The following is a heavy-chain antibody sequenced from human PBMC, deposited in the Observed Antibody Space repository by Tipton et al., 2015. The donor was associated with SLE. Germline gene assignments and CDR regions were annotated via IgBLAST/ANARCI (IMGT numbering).Heavy chain of an antibody. CDR1: GFTFSSYG. Sequence: SLRLSCVASGFTFSSYGMHWVRQAPGKGLEWVAVIWYDGSNKYYADSVKGRFTISRDNSKNTLYLQMNSLRVEDTAVYYCARGSTYYDFWSDYSYFDYWGQGTLVTVSS. J-gene: IGHJ4*02. CDR2: IWYDGSNK. V-gene: IGHV3-33*01. D-gene: IGHD3-3*01. CDR3: ARGSTYYDFWSDYSYFDY.